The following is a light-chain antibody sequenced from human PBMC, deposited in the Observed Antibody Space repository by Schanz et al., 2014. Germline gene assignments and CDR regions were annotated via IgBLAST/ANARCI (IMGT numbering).Light chain of an antibody. J-gene: IGLJ2*01. V-gene: IGLV2-14*01. CDR1: SSDVGGYNY. CDR2: DVS. CDR3: CSYSHSRTFVL. Sequence: QSALTQPASVSGSPGQSITISCTGTSSDVGGYNYVSWYQQHPGKAPKLMIYDVSNRPSGVSNRFSGSKSANTASLTISGLQAEDEATYYCCSYSHSRTFVLFGGGTKLTVL.